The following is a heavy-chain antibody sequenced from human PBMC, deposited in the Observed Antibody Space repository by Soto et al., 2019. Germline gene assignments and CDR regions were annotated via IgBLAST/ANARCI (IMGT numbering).Heavy chain of an antibody. V-gene: IGHV1-2*06. CDR1: GYTFTDYY. Sequence: QVHLVQSGAEVKTPGASIKVSCKTSGYTFTDYYINWVRQAPGQGLEWLGRATPNSGYRKSPQKFKATLTMTRDTSATTAYMELGGLTFDNTAIYFCASDGVGRATGFEYWGPGTLVTVSS. CDR2: ATPNSGYR. D-gene: IGHD1-26*01. J-gene: IGHJ4*02. CDR3: ASDGVGRATGFEY.